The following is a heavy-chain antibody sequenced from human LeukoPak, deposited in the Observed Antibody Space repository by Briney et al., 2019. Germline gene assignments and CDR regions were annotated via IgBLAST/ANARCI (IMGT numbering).Heavy chain of an antibody. CDR3: AKDSLTTEV. D-gene: IGHD4-11*01. V-gene: IGHV3-23*01. Sequence: GGSLRLSCAASGFTFSDCAMTWVRQAPGKGLEWVSAITGSGVSTYYADSVKGRFTISRDNSKNTLYLQMNSLRAEDTAVYYCAKDSLTTEVWGQGTTVTVPS. CDR1: GFTFSDCA. J-gene: IGHJ6*02. CDR2: ITGSGVST.